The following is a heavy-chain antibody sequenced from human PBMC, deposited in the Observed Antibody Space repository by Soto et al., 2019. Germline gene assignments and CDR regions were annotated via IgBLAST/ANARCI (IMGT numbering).Heavy chain of an antibody. CDR3: AKALMTTVTFYYYYMDV. J-gene: IGHJ6*03. D-gene: IGHD4-17*01. Sequence: EVQLLESGGGLVQPGGSLRLSCAASGFTFSSYAMSWVRQAPGKGLEWVSAISGSGGSTYYADSVKGRFTISRDNSKNTLYLQMNSLRAEDTAVYYCAKALMTTVTFYYYYMDVWGKGTTVTVSS. CDR1: GFTFSSYA. CDR2: ISGSGGST. V-gene: IGHV3-23*01.